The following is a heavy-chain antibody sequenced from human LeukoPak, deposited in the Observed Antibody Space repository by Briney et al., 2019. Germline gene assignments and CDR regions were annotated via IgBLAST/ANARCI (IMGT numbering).Heavy chain of an antibody. CDR3: ARDLNVPNQGPMYYYYYGMDV. CDR2: ISYDGSEK. J-gene: IGHJ6*02. D-gene: IGHD1-14*01. Sequence: PGGSLRLSCAASGFTFTFYAMHWVRQAPGKGLEWVAVISYDGSEKYYADSVKGRVTISRDNSKNTLYLQMNSLRAEDTAVYYCARDLNVPNQGPMYYYYYGMDVWGQGTTVTVSS. V-gene: IGHV3-30*04. CDR1: GFTFTFYA.